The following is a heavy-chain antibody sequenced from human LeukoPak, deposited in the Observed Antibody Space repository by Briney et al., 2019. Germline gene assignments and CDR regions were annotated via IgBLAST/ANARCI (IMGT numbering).Heavy chain of an antibody. V-gene: IGHV4-4*07. CDR2: IYSSGST. CDR3: ARQDILTGFDAFDI. J-gene: IGHJ3*02. CDR1: GGSISDHY. D-gene: IGHD3-9*01. Sequence: SETLSLTCTVSGGSISDHYWSWIRQPAGGALECIGRIYSSGSTNYIPSLKSRVTMSVDTSKNQFSLRLSSVTAADTALYYCARQDILTGFDAFDIWGQGTVVTVSS.